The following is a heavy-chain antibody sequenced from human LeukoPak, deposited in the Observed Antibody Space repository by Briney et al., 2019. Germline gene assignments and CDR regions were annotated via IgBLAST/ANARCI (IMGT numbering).Heavy chain of an antibody. J-gene: IGHJ4*02. Sequence: PSETLSLTCTVSGGSISSYYWSWIRQPPEKGLEYIGYIYYSGSTNYNPSLKSRVTISVDTSKNQFSLKLYSVTAADTAVYYCATRSGSGWFFDYWGQGTLVTVSS. CDR1: GGSISSYY. CDR3: ATRSGSGWFFDY. CDR2: IYYSGST. D-gene: IGHD6-19*01. V-gene: IGHV4-59*01.